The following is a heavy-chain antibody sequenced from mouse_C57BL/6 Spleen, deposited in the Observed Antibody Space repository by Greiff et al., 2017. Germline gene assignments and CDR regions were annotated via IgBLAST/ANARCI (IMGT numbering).Heavy chain of an antibody. J-gene: IGHJ4*01. CDR1: GFSLTSYG. CDR3: ARNGDYDDGYAMDY. Sequence: VQLQQSGPGLVQPSQSLSITCTVSGFSLTSYGVHWVRQSPGKGLEWLGVIWSGGSTDYNAAFISRLSISKDNSKSQVFFKMNSLQADETAIYYCARNGDYDDGYAMDYWGQGTSVTVSS. V-gene: IGHV2-2*01. D-gene: IGHD2-4*01. CDR2: IWSGGST.